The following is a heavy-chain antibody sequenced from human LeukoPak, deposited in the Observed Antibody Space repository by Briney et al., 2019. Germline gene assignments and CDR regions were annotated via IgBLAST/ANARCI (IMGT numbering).Heavy chain of an antibody. CDR2: INPNSGGT. CDR3: ARGPPIQLWLYDSSGYPPRDFDY. V-gene: IGHV1-2*06. Sequence: GASVTVSFTASGYTFTVYYMHWVRQAPGQGLEWMGRINPNSGGTNYAQKFQGRVTMTRDTSISTAYMELSRLRSDDTAVYYCARGPPIQLWLYDSSGYPPRDFDYWGQGTLVTVSS. D-gene: IGHD3-22*01. CDR1: GYTFTVYY. J-gene: IGHJ4*02.